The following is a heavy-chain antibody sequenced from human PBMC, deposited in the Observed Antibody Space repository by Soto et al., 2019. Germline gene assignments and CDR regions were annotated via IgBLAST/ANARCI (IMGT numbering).Heavy chain of an antibody. V-gene: IGHV1-18*04. CDR3: ARVRVTTFTSYFDY. D-gene: IGHD1-1*01. J-gene: IGHJ4*02. CDR1: GYTFTMDV. Sequence: ASLKVSCKSSGYTFTMDVISWVRQAPRQGLYWMGWISAYNGNTNYAQKLQGRVTMTTDTSTSTAYMELRSLRSDDTAVYYCARVRVTTFTSYFDYWGQGTLVTVSS. CDR2: ISAYNGNT.